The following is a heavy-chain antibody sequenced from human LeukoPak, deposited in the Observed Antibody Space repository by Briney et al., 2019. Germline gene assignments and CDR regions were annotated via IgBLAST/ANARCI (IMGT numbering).Heavy chain of an antibody. CDR3: ARGGLGRWLQFSYFDY. CDR1: GFTFSSYA. Sequence: GGSLRLSCAASGFTFSSYAMHWVRQAPGKGLEWVAVISYDGSNKYYADSVKGRFTISRDNSKNTLYLQMNSLRAEDTAVYYCARGGLGRWLQFSYFDYWGQGTLVTVSS. J-gene: IGHJ4*02. D-gene: IGHD5-24*01. V-gene: IGHV3-30*04. CDR2: ISYDGSNK.